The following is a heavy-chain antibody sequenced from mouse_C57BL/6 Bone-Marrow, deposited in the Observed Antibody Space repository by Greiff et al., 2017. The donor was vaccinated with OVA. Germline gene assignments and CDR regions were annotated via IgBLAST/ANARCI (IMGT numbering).Heavy chain of an antibody. CDR2: SRNKANDYTT. CDR1: GFTFSDFY. D-gene: IGHD1-1*01. CDR3: ARDAPFTTVVATDYAMDY. J-gene: IGHJ4*01. V-gene: IGHV7-1*01. Sequence: EVHLVESGGGLVQSGRSLRLSCATSGFTFSDFYMEWVRQAPGKGLEWIAASRNKANDYTTEYSASVKGRFIVSRDTSQSILYLQMNALRAEDTAIYYCARDAPFTTVVATDYAMDYWGQGTSVTVSS.